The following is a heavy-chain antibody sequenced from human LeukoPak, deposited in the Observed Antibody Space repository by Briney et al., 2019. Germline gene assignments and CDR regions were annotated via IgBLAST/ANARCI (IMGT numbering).Heavy chain of an antibody. V-gene: IGHV4-34*01. Sequence: PSDTLSLTCAVYGESMIGHYWTWIRQPPGKRLEWIGEIHHSGGTNSNPSLKNRVTMSIDMSKNQFSLKLNSVTAADTAVYYCARATASGSGRAYDHWAQGNLVPVSS. D-gene: IGHD3-10*01. CDR1: GESMIGHY. CDR3: ARATASGSGRAYDH. J-gene: IGHJ4*02. CDR2: IHHSGGT.